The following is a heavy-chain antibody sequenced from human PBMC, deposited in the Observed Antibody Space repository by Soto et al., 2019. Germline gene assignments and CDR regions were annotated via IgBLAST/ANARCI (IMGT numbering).Heavy chain of an antibody. V-gene: IGHV1-2*04. CDR2: INPNSGGT. Sequence: ASVKVSCKASGYTFTGYYMHWVRQAPGQGLEWMGWINPNSGGTNYAQKFQGWVTMTRDTSISTAYMELSRLRSDDTAVYYCARGGDILTGYYKTYYGMDVWGQGTKVTVSS. CDR3: ARGGDILTGYYKTYYGMDV. J-gene: IGHJ6*02. CDR1: GYTFTGYY. D-gene: IGHD3-9*01.